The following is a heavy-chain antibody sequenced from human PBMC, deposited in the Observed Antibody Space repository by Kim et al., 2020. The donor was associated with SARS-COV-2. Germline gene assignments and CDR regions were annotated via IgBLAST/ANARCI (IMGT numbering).Heavy chain of an antibody. J-gene: IGHJ5*02. Sequence: GGSLRLSCAASGFTFSSYAMHWVRQAPGKGLEWVAVISYDGSNKYYADSVKGRFTISRDNSKNTLYLQMNSLRAEDTAVYYCARDPGVVVAARNWFDPWGQGTLVTVSS. D-gene: IGHD2-15*01. CDR2: ISYDGSNK. CDR3: ARDPGVVVAARNWFDP. V-gene: IGHV3-30*04. CDR1: GFTFSSYA.